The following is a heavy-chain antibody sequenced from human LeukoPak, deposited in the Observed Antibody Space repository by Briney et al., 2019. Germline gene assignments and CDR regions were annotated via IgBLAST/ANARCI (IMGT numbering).Heavy chain of an antibody. V-gene: IGHV4-59*01. D-gene: IGHD3-16*02. CDR2: IYYTGTT. Sequence: PSDTLSVTCAVSGCSFSTYGWSWIRQPPGKGLEWIGCIYYTGTTNYNPSIKGRVTVSVDTSKNQFSLKLSSVTAADTAVYYCAREGVWGSYRYWGQGTLVTVSS. CDR3: AREGVWGSYRY. J-gene: IGHJ4*02. CDR1: GCSFSTYG.